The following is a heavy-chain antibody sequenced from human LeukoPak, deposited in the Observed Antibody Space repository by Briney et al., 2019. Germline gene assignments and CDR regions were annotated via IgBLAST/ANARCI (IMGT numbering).Heavy chain of an antibody. Sequence: ASVKVSCKASGYTFTSYAMHWVRQAPGQRPEWMGWINAGNGNTKYSQRFQGRVTITRDTSASTAYMELSSLRSEDTAVYYCARGIPAQYYFDYWGQGTLVTVSS. CDR2: INAGNGNT. CDR1: GYTFTSYA. V-gene: IGHV1-3*01. D-gene: IGHD2-2*02. J-gene: IGHJ4*02. CDR3: ARGIPAQYYFDY.